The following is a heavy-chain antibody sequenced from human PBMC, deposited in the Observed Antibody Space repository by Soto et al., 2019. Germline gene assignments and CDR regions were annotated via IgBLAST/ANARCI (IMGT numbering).Heavy chain of an antibody. Sequence: GGSLRLSCAASGFTFDDYTMHWVRQAPGKGLEWVSLISWDGGSTYYADSVKGRFTISRDNSKNSLYLQMNSLRTEDTALYYCAKDPPQAHDFWSGYPDVWGQGTTVTVSS. J-gene: IGHJ6*02. CDR1: GFTFDDYT. V-gene: IGHV3-43*01. D-gene: IGHD3-3*01. CDR3: AKDPPQAHDFWSGYPDV. CDR2: ISWDGGST.